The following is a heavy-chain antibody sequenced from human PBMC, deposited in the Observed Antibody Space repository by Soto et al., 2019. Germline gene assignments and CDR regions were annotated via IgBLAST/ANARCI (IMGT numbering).Heavy chain of an antibody. J-gene: IGHJ6*03. Sequence: EVQLLESGGGLVQPGGSLRLSCAASGFTFSSYAMSWVRQAPGKGLEWVSGISAGGGSTYYADSVKGRFTISRDNTKNKHYLQIISLRADGPAVYYCAKRLLRFPQYLYLDVWGKGTPVTVSS. CDR1: GFTFSSYA. CDR3: AKRLLRFPQYLYLDV. D-gene: IGHD3-3*01. CDR2: ISAGGGST. V-gene: IGHV3-23*01.